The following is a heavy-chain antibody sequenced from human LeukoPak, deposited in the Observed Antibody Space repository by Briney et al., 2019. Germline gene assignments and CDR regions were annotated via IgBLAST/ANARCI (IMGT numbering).Heavy chain of an antibody. CDR1: GYSFTNFW. Sequence: GESLKISCKGSGYSFTNFWIAWVRQMPGKGLEWMGIIDPGDSDTRYSPSFQGQVTISAGKSISTAYLQWSSLKASDTAMYYCARCLHGNGYIPGDYWGQGTLVTVSS. CDR3: ARCLHGNGYIPGDY. CDR2: IDPGDSDT. J-gene: IGHJ4*02. D-gene: IGHD5-24*01. V-gene: IGHV5-51*01.